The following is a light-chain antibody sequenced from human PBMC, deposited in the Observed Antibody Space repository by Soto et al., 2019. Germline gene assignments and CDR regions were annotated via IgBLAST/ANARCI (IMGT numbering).Light chain of an antibody. Sequence: ESVLTQTPGTLSLSPGERATLSCRASQSVSRSYLAWYQQKPGQAPRLLIYVASSRATGIPDRFSGSGSGTDFTLTIRRLEPEDFAVYYCQQYGSSPLTFGGGTKVEIK. CDR1: QSVSRSY. V-gene: IGKV3-20*01. CDR3: QQYGSSPLT. J-gene: IGKJ4*01. CDR2: VAS.